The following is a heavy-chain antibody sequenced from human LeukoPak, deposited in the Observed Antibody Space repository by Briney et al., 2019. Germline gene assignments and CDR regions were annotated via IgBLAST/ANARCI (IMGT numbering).Heavy chain of an antibody. CDR2: IYYSGST. V-gene: IGHV4-31*03. Sequence: SETLSLTCTVSGGSISSGGYYWSWIRQHPGKGLEWIGYIYYSGSTYYNPSLKSRVTISVDTSKNQFSLKLSSVTAADTAVYYCARDLGGRGPYYYYGMDVWGQGTTVTVSS. CDR1: GGSISSGGYY. J-gene: IGHJ6*02. CDR3: ARDLGGRGPYYYYGMDV. D-gene: IGHD2-15*01.